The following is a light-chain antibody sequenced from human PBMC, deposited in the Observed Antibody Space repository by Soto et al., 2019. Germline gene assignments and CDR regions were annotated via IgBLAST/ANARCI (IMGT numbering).Light chain of an antibody. J-gene: IGKJ2*01. CDR3: QQYKSNLYT. Sequence: DIQMTQSPSTLSASVGDRVTITCRASQPISSWLAWYQQKPGKAPQLLIYDASGLENGVPSRFSGRGSGTEFTLTISGLQPDDLATYFCQQYKSNLYTFGQGTKLEIK. CDR2: DAS. CDR1: QPISSW. V-gene: IGKV1-5*01.